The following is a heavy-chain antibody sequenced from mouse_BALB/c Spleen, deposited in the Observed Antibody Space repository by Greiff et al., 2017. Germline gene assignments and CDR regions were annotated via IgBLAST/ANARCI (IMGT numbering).Heavy chain of an antibody. CDR2: ISYSGST. D-gene: IGHD2-4*01. Sequence: VQLKESGPGLVKPSQSLSLTCTVTGYSITSDYAWNWIRQFPGNKLEWMGYISYSGSTSYNPSLKSRISITRDTSKNQFFLQLNSVTTEDTATYYCASMITTDYYAMDYWGQGTSVTVSS. CDR3: ASMITTDYYAMDY. J-gene: IGHJ4*01. CDR1: GYSITSDYA. V-gene: IGHV3-2*02.